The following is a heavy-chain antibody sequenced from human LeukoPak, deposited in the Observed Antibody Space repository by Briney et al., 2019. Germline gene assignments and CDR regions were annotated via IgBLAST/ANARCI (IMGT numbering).Heavy chain of an antibody. CDR1: GGSFSGYY. Sequence: SETLSLTCAVYGGSFSGYYWSWIRQPPGKGLEWIGEINHSGSTNYNPSLKSRVTISVDTSKNQFSLKLSSVTAADTAVYYCARRTSSGWYYPFFDYWGQGTLVTVSS. D-gene: IGHD6-19*01. J-gene: IGHJ4*02. V-gene: IGHV4-34*01. CDR2: INHSGST. CDR3: ARRTSSGWYYPFFDY.